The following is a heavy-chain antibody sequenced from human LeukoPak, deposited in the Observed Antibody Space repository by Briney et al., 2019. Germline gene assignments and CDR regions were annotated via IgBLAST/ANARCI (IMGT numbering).Heavy chain of an antibody. D-gene: IGHD2-15*01. J-gene: IGHJ4*02. Sequence: PGGSLRLSCAASGFTFSSYSMNWVRPAPGKGREWVSSISSSSSYIYYADSVKGRFTISRDNAKNSLYLQMNSLRAEDTAVYYCARTLGYCSGGSCYAQLDYWGQGTLVTVSS. V-gene: IGHV3-21*01. CDR2: ISSSSSYI. CDR1: GFTFSSYS. CDR3: ARTLGYCSGGSCYAQLDY.